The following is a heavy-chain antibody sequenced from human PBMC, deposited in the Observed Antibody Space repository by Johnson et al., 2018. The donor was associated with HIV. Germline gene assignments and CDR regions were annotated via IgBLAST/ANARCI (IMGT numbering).Heavy chain of an antibody. J-gene: IGHJ3*02. CDR2: ISSSGSTI. CDR3: TRDRIQIWSYVGTFDT. D-gene: IGHD5-18*01. Sequence: QMLLVESGGGLVKPGGSLRLSCAASGFTFSDYYMSWIRQAPGKGLEWVSYISSSGSTIYYADSVKDRFTISRDVSKNTVYLQMSSLKPEDTAVYYCTRDRIQIWSYVGTFDTWGPGALVTVSS. CDR1: GFTFSDYY. V-gene: IGHV3-11*04.